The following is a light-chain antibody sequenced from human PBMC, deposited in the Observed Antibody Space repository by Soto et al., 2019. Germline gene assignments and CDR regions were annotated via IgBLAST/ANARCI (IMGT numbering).Light chain of an antibody. J-gene: IGKJ3*01. Sequence: EIVLTQSPGTLSLSPGERATLSCRASQSVSSSYLAWYQQKPGQAPRLLIYGASSRATGIPDRFSGSGSGTDFTLTISRLEPEDFAVYYCPYRATFGPGTKVDIK. V-gene: IGKV3-20*01. CDR1: QSVSSSY. CDR2: GAS. CDR3: PYRAT.